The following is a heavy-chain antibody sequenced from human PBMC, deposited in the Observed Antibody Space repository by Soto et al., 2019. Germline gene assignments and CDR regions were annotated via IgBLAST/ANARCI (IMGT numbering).Heavy chain of an antibody. CDR1: GGSIRSGGYY. V-gene: IGHV4-31*03. Sequence: SETQSLTCTVSGGSIRSGGYYWSWIRQHPGKGLEWIGYIYYSGSTYYNPSLKSRVTISVDTSKNQFSLKLSSVTAADTAVYYCARVADGDYGFDYWGQGTLVTVSS. J-gene: IGHJ4*02. D-gene: IGHD4-17*01. CDR3: ARVADGDYGFDY. CDR2: IYYSGST.